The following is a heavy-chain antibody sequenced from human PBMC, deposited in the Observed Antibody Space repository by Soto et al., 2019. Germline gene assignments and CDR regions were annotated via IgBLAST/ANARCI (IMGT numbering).Heavy chain of an antibody. CDR1: GYSFTSYW. D-gene: IGHD2-21*02. Sequence: GESLKISCKGSGYSFTSYWIGWVRQMPGKGLEWMGIIYPGDSDTRYSPSFQGQVTISADKSISTAYLQWSSLKASDTAMYYCARQYCGGDCPEQEFDYWGQGTLVTVSS. CDR2: IYPGDSDT. CDR3: ARQYCGGDCPEQEFDY. J-gene: IGHJ4*02. V-gene: IGHV5-51*01.